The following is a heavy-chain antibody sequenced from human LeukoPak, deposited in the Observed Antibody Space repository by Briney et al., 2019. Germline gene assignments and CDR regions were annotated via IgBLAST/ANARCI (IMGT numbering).Heavy chain of an antibody. CDR2: ISASGGST. D-gene: IGHD2-2*01. CDR1: GFTFSSSA. J-gene: IGHJ4*02. V-gene: IGHV3-23*01. CDR3: AKDLNIVVVPAAGFDY. Sequence: GGSLRLSCAASGFTFSSSAMSWVRQVPGKGLEWVSGISASGGSTYYADSVKGRFTISRDNSKNTLYLQMNSLRAEDTAVYYCAKDLNIVVVPAAGFDYWGQGTLVTVSS.